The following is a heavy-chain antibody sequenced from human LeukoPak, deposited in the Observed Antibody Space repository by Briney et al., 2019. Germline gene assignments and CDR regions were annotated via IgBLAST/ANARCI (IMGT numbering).Heavy chain of an antibody. CDR1: GFTFSHYA. D-gene: IGHD3-22*01. J-gene: IGHJ4*02. Sequence: GRSVRLSCAASGFTFSHYAMLWVPQAPGMGLVGVVVLSFDGTNKLYADSVRRRFTISRDNSKNALYLQMNSLRAEDTAVYYCAKGGYYERPWCFEYWGQGTLVTVSS. V-gene: IGHV3-30*18. CDR2: LSFDGTNK. CDR3: AKGGYYERPWCFEY.